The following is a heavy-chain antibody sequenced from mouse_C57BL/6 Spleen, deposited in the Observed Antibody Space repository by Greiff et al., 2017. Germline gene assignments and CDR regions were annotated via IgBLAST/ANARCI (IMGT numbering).Heavy chain of an antibody. CDR3: ARAQDGYPYWYFDV. V-gene: IGHV1-39*01. CDR2: INPNYGTT. CDR1: GYSFTDYN. D-gene: IGHD2-3*01. Sequence: VQLKQSGPELVKPGASVKISCKASGYSFTDYNMNWVKQSNGMSLEWIGVINPNYGTTSYNQKFKGKATLTVDQSSSTAYMPLNSLTSEGSAVYYCARAQDGYPYWYFDVWCTGTTVTVSS. J-gene: IGHJ1*03.